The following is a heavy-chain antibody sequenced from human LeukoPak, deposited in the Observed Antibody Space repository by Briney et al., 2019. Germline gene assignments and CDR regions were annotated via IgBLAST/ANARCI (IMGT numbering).Heavy chain of an antibody. J-gene: IGHJ4*02. D-gene: IGHD4-17*01. Sequence: GESLKISCKGSGYSFTSYWIGWVRQLPGKGLEWMGIIFPGDSDTRYSPSFQSQVTISADKSISTAYLQWSSLKAADAAMYYCARQLPYGAGDYWGQGTLVTVSS. CDR2: IFPGDSDT. CDR1: GYSFTSYW. V-gene: IGHV5-51*01. CDR3: ARQLPYGAGDY.